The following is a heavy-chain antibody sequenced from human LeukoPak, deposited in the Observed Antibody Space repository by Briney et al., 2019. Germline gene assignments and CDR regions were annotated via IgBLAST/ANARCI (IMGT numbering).Heavy chain of an antibody. D-gene: IGHD3-10*01. Sequence: ASVKVSCKASGYTFTGYFFHWVRQAPGQGLEWMGWINPNSGGTNYAQKFQGRVTMTRDTSINTVYMELSRLTSDDTAIYYCSRIYGSGTYTLGYWGQGTLVTVSS. V-gene: IGHV1-2*02. CDR2: INPNSGGT. CDR1: GYTFTGYF. CDR3: SRIYGSGTYTLGY. J-gene: IGHJ4*02.